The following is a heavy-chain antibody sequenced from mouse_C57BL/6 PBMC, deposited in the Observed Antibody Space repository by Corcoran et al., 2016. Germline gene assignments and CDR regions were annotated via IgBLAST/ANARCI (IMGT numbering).Heavy chain of an antibody. CDR2: IDPSDSYT. J-gene: IGHJ2*01. V-gene: IGHV1-50*01. CDR3: ARKNRDY. CDR1: GYTFTSYW. Sequence: VQLQQPGAELVKPGASVKLSCKASGYTFTSYWMQWVKQRPGQGLEWIGEIDPSDSYTNYNQKFKGKATLTVDTSSSTAYMQLSSLTSEDSAVYYCARKNRDYWGQGTTLTVSS.